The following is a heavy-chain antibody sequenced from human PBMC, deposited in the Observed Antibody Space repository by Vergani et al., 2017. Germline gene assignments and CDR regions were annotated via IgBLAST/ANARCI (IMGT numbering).Heavy chain of an antibody. D-gene: IGHD1-26*01. V-gene: IGHV4-59*01. CDR2: IYYSGST. Sequence: QVQLQESGPGLVKPSETLSLTCTVSDGSISSYYWSWIRQPPGKGLEWIGYIYYSGSTNYNPSLKSRVTISVDTSKNQFSLKLSSVTAADTAVYYCARDRIVGATTMYYYYYGMDVWGQGTTVTVSS. CDR3: ARDRIVGATTMYYYYYGMDV. J-gene: IGHJ6*02. CDR1: DGSISSYY.